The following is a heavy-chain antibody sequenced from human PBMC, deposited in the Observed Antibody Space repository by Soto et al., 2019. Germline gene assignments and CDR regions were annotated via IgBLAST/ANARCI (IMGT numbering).Heavy chain of an antibody. Sequence: ASVKVSCKASGYTFTSYAMHWVRQAPGQRLEWMGWINAGNGNTKYSQKFQGRVTITRDTSASTAYMELSSLRSEDTAVYYCARDQVKYLDCSGYFDYWGQGTLVTVSS. J-gene: IGHJ4*02. CDR1: GYTFTSYA. V-gene: IGHV1-3*01. CDR3: ARDQVKYLDCSGYFDY. D-gene: IGHD2-15*01. CDR2: INAGNGNT.